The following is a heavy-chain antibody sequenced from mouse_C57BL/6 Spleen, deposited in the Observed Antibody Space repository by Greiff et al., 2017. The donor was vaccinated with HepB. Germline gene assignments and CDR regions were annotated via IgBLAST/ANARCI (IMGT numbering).Heavy chain of an antibody. J-gene: IGHJ3*01. CDR2: IDPENGDT. CDR3: TTDGSPPFAY. V-gene: IGHV14-4*01. CDR1: GFNIKDDY. Sequence: EVQLQQSGAELVRPGASVKLSCTASGFNIKDDYMHWVKQRPEQGLEWIGWIDPENGDTEYASKFQGEATITADTSSNTAYLQLSSLTSEDTAVYYCTTDGSPPFAYWGQGTLVTVSA. D-gene: IGHD1-1*01.